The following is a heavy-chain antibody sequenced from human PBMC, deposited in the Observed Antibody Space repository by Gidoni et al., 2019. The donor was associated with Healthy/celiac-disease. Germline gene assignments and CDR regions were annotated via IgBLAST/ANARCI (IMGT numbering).Heavy chain of an antibody. CDR2: ISYDGSNK. CDR3: AKDRGYYGSGSHPHYYYGMDV. V-gene: IGHV3-30*18. J-gene: IGHJ6*02. Sequence: QVQLVESGGGVVQPGRSLRLSCAASGFTFSSYGMHWVRQAPGKGLGWVAVISYDGSNKYYADSVKGRFTISRDNSKNTLYLQMNSLRAEDTAVYYCAKDRGYYGSGSHPHYYYGMDVWGQGTTVTVSS. D-gene: IGHD3-10*01. CDR1: GFTFSSYG.